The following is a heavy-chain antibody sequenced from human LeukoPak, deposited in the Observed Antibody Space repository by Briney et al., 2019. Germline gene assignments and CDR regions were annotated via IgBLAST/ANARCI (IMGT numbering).Heavy chain of an antibody. CDR2: INPSGGRT. V-gene: IGHV1-46*01. CDR1: GYSFTSYY. J-gene: IGHJ6*03. CDR3: ARGLRWAQHYYYYYMDV. Sequence: ASVKVSCKASGYSFTSYYMHWVRQAPGQGLEWMGIINPSGGRTSYAQKFQGRVTMTRDTSISTAYMELSRLRSDDTAVYYCARGLRWAQHYYYYYMDVWGKETTVTVSS. D-gene: IGHD4-23*01.